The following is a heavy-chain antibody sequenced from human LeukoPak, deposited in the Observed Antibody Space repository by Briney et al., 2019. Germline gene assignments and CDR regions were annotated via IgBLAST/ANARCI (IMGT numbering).Heavy chain of an antibody. V-gene: IGHV7-4-1*02. J-gene: IGHJ4*02. CDR2: INTNTGNP. CDR3: ARDLTMIVVAIGY. CDR1: GYTLTSYA. D-gene: IGHD3-22*01. Sequence: ASVKVSCKASGYTLTSYAMNWVRQAPGQGPEWMGWINTNTGNPTYAQGFTGRFVFSLDTSVSTAYLQISSLKAEDTAVYYCARDLTMIVVAIGYWGQGTLVTVSS.